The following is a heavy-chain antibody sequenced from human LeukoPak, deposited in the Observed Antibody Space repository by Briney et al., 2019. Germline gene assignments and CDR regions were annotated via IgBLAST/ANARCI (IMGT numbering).Heavy chain of an antibody. J-gene: IGHJ5*02. CDR3: ATYGSGSYSIARELSWFDR. CDR1: GYTPTELS. Sequence: ASQKVSCKVSGYTPTELSMHWVRQAPGKGLEWMGGFDPVDGETIYAQKCQDKVTMTEDTSTDTAYMELSSLRSEDTAVYYCATYGSGSYSIARELSWFDRWGQGTLVTVSS. D-gene: IGHD3-10*01. CDR2: FDPVDGET. V-gene: IGHV1-24*01.